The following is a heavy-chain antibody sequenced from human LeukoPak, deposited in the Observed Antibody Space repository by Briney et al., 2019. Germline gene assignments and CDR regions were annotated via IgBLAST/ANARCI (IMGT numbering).Heavy chain of an antibody. CDR3: ARVFWSGYYHDYYYMDV. V-gene: IGHV3-30-3*01. Sequence: GGSLRLSCAASGFTFSSYAMHWVRQAPGKGLEWVAVISYDGSNKYYADSVKGRFTISRDNSKNTLYLQMNSLRAEDTAVYYCARVFWSGYYHDYYYMDVWGKGTTVTVSS. J-gene: IGHJ6*03. CDR2: ISYDGSNK. CDR1: GFTFSSYA. D-gene: IGHD3-3*01.